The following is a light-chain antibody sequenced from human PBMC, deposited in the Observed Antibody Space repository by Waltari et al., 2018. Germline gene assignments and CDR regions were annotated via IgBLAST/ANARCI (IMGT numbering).Light chain of an antibody. CDR2: GAS. CDR1: QSVSSN. CDR3: QEYNTWLRWS. Sequence: PGERATLSCRASQSVSSNLAWYQQKPGQAPRLLIFGASIRATGIPARFSGSGSGTEFTLTISSLQSEDFAVYYCQEYNTWLRWSFGQGTKVEIK. V-gene: IGKV3D-15*01. J-gene: IGKJ1*01.